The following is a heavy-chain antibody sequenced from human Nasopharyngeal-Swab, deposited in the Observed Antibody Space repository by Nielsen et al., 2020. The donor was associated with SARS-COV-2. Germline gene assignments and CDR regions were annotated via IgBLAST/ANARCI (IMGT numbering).Heavy chain of an antibody. D-gene: IGHD2-15*01. Sequence: GESLKISCAAFGFTFSSYAMSWVRQAPGKGLEWVSAISGSGGSTYYADSVKGRFTISRDNSKNTLYLQMNSLRAEDTAVYYCAKDSSDIVVVVAATQVYYYYYGMDVWGQGTTVTVSS. CDR3: AKDSSDIVVVVAATQVYYYYYGMDV. J-gene: IGHJ6*02. CDR1: GFTFSSYA. CDR2: ISGSGGST. V-gene: IGHV3-23*01.